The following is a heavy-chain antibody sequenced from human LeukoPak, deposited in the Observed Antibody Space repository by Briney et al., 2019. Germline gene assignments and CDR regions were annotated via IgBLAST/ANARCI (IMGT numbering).Heavy chain of an antibody. Sequence: GSLRLSCAASGFTVSSNYMSWVRQAPGKGLEWIGYVYDNGSTNYNPSLESRVTISVDTSTNQFSLKLRSVTAADTAVYYCARGLGSSWSHILDYWGQGTLVAVSS. V-gene: IGHV4-59*02. CDR2: VYDNGST. CDR1: GFTVSSNY. D-gene: IGHD6-13*01. J-gene: IGHJ4*02. CDR3: ARGLGSSWSHILDY.